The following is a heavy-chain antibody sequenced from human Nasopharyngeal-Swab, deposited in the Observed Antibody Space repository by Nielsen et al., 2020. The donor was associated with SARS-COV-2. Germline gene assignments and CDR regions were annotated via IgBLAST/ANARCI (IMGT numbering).Heavy chain of an antibody. Sequence: GESLKISCAASGFTFSSYSMNWVRQAPGKGLEWVSYISSSSSTIYYADSVKGRFTISRDNAKNSLYLQMNSLRDEDTAVYYCARYGFMDFWSGYTGLDYWGQGTLVTVSS. J-gene: IGHJ4*02. D-gene: IGHD3-3*01. CDR2: ISSSSSTI. V-gene: IGHV3-48*02. CDR1: GFTFSSYS. CDR3: ARYGFMDFWSGYTGLDY.